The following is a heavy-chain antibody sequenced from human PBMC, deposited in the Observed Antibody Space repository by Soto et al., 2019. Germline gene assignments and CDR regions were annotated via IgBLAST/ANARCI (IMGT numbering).Heavy chain of an antibody. CDR2: IFHSGST. D-gene: IGHD5-18*01. Sequence: SETLSLTCAVSGGSISSGGYSWSWLRQPPGKGLEWIGYIFHSGSTYYNPSLKSRVTISVDTSKNQFSLKLSSVTAADTAVYYCARAELWLEYWGQGTLVTVSS. J-gene: IGHJ4*02. CDR1: GGSISSGGYS. V-gene: IGHV4-30-2*05. CDR3: ARAELWLEY.